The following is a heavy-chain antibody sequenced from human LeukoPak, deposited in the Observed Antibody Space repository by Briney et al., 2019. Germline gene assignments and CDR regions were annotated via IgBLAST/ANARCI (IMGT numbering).Heavy chain of an antibody. J-gene: IGHJ4*02. CDR2: ITGTGGGGSA. Sequence: GGSLRLSCAASGFTFSSSAMSWVRQAPGKGLEWVSVITGTGGGGSAYYADSAKGRFTISRDNSKNTLFLQMNSLRAEDTASYYCAKGPRGSSSYYFDCWGQGSLVTVSS. V-gene: IGHV3-23*01. CDR1: GFTFSSSA. CDR3: AKGPRGSSSYYFDC. D-gene: IGHD6-19*01.